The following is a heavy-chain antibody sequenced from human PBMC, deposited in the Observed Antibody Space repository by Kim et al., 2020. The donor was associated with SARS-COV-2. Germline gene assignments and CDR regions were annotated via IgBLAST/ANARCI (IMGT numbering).Heavy chain of an antibody. V-gene: IGHV1-69*13. CDR3: ARSTRENYYDSSGYYRTFDY. CDR2: IIPIFGTA. J-gene: IGHJ4*02. D-gene: IGHD3-22*01. CDR1: GGTFSSYA. Sequence: SVKVSCKASGGTFSSYAISWVRQAPGQGLEWMGGIIPIFGTANYAQKFQGRVTITADESTSTAYMELSSLRSEDTAVYYCARSTRENYYDSSGYYRTFDYWGQGTLVTVSS.